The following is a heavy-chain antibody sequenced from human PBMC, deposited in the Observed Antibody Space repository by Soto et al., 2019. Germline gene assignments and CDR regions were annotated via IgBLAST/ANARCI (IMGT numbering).Heavy chain of an antibody. CDR3: ARDLEKGGGSAGFDY. Sequence: ASVKVSCKASGYTFTVYYMHWVRQAPGQGLEWMGWINPKSGGTMYPQKFQGRVTMTWDTSISTAYMALTRLRSDDTAVYYCARDLEKGGGSAGFDYWGQGTLVTVSS. J-gene: IGHJ4*02. D-gene: IGHD1-26*01. V-gene: IGHV1-2*02. CDR2: INPKSGGT. CDR1: GYTFTVYY.